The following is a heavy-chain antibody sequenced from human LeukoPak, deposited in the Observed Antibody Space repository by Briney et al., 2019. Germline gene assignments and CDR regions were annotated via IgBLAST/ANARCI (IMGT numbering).Heavy chain of an antibody. J-gene: IGHJ4*02. CDR2: FFSSGST. V-gene: IGHV4-4*07. CDR1: GASFTSFY. CDR3: ARYWGIYGHDY. Sequence: SETLSLTCTVSGASFTSFYWSWIRQPAGKGLGWIGHFFSSGSTNYNSSFESRATISVDKSKNQFTLSLSSVTAADTAVYFCARYWGIYGHDYWGQGTLVTVSS. D-gene: IGHD3-16*01.